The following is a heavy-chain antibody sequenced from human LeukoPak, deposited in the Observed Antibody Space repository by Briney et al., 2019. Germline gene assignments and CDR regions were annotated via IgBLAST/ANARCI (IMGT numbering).Heavy chain of an antibody. D-gene: IGHD3-16*02. CDR1: GFTFSSYG. Sequence: GGSLRLSCAASGFTFSSYGMHWVRQAPGKGLEWVAVISYDGSNKYYADSVKGRFTISRDNSKNTLYLQMNSLRAEDTAVYYCATRPAEDDYVWGSYLDIWGQGTMVTVSS. CDR3: ATRPAEDDYVWGSYLDI. V-gene: IGHV3-30*03. CDR2: ISYDGSNK. J-gene: IGHJ3*02.